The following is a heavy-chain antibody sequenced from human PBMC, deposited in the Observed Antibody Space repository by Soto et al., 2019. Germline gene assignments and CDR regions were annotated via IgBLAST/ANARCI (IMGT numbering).Heavy chain of an antibody. J-gene: IGHJ4*02. Sequence: GGPLRRSCAASGFTCSTYAMSWVRQAPGKGMEWVSGISGSGGSTYYADSVKGRFTISRGKSKSMLYPQMNVLRAEDTAIYYCAKGQPATVTYFDSWGQGTLVTVYS. D-gene: IGHD2-21*02. CDR3: AKGQPATVTYFDS. CDR2: ISGSGGST. V-gene: IGHV3-23*01. CDR1: GFTCSTYA.